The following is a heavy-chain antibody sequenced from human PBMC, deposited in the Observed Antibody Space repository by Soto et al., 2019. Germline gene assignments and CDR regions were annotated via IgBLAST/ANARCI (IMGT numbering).Heavy chain of an antibody. J-gene: IGHJ4*02. D-gene: IGHD2-2*01. CDR3: AKSTSWDIVVVPAAVRGYYFDY. CDR1: GFTFSSYA. V-gene: IGHV3-23*01. Sequence: GGSLRLSCAASGFTFSSYAMSWVRQAPGKGLKWVSAISGSGGSTYYADSVKGRFTISRDNSKNTLYLQMNSLRAEDTAVHYCAKSTSWDIVVVPAAVRGYYFDYWGQGTLVTVSS. CDR2: ISGSGGST.